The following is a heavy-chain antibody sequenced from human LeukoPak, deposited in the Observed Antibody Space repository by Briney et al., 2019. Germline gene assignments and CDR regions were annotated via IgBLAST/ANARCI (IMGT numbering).Heavy chain of an antibody. CDR3: ARDGIAAAAPGTGYGMDV. J-gene: IGHJ6*02. D-gene: IGHD6-13*01. V-gene: IGHV1-2*02. CDR2: INPNSGGT. CDR1: GYTFTVYY. Sequence: ASVRVSCKASGYTFTVYYMHWVRQAPGQGLEWMGWINPNSGGTNYAQKFQGRVTITRDTSISTAYMELSRLRSDDTAVYYCARDGIAAAAPGTGYGMDVWGQGTTVTVSS.